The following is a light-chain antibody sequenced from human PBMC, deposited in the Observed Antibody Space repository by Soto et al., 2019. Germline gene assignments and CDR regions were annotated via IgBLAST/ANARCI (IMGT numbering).Light chain of an antibody. V-gene: IGKV3-15*01. CDR2: DAS. Sequence: ERVLTQSPATLSVSPGERATLSCRASQTISNNLAWYQQRPGQAPRLLIYDASTRATGIPARFTGRGSGTEFTRTISSLQSEDFAVYYCQQYNNWPPLTFGGGTKVEIK. CDR3: QQYNNWPPLT. J-gene: IGKJ4*01. CDR1: QTISNN.